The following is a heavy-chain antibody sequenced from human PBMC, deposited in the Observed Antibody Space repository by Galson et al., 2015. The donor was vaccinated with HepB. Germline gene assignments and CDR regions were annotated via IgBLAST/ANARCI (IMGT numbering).Heavy chain of an antibody. CDR2: ISYIGSDT. V-gene: IGHV3-30*03. CDR1: GFIFSANG. Sequence: SLRLSCAASGFIFSANGMHWVRQAPGKGLEWVALISYIGSDTYYADSVKGRFTISRDNSKSTLYLEMNGLRPEDTAVYYCAREVYSGWPPIYYYYAMDVWGQGTTVTVSS. D-gene: IGHD6-19*01. J-gene: IGHJ6*02. CDR3: AREVYSGWPPIYYYYAMDV.